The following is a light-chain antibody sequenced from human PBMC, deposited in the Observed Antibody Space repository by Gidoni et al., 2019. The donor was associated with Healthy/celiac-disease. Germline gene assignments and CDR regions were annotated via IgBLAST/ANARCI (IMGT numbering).Light chain of an antibody. CDR3: QQYNSYSPWT. Sequence: DIQTTQSPSTLSASVGDRVTITCRASPSISSWFAWYQQKPGKAPKLLIYKASSLESGVPSRFSGSGSGTEFTLTISSLQPDDFATYYCQQYNSYSPWTFGQGTKVEIK. V-gene: IGKV1-5*03. CDR2: KAS. CDR1: PSISSW. J-gene: IGKJ1*01.